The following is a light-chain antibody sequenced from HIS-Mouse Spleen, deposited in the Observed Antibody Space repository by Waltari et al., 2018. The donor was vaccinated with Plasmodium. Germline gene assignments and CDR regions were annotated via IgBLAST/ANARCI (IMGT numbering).Light chain of an antibody. V-gene: IGLV3-1*01. CDR1: KLGDTY. CDR3: QAWDSSTVV. CDR2: QDS. J-gene: IGLJ2*01. Sequence: SSELTQPPSVSVSPGQTASITCSGAKLGDTYACRYQQKPGQSPVLVLYQDSKRPSGIPERFSGSNSGNTATLTISGTQAMDEADYYCQAWDSSTVVFGGGTKLTVL.